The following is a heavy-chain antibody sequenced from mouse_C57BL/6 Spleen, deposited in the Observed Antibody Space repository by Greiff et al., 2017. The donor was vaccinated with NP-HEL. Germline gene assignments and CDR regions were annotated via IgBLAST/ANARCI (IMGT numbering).Heavy chain of an antibody. D-gene: IGHD2-5*01. J-gene: IGHJ2*01. Sequence: EVQLQQSGPELVKPGASVKMSCKASGYTFTDYNMHWVKQSHGKSLEWIGYITPNNGGTSYNQKFKGKATLTVNKSSSTAYMELRSLTSEDSAVYYCARGSNYFYFDYWGQGTTLTVSS. CDR3: ARGSNYFYFDY. CDR2: ITPNNGGT. V-gene: IGHV1-22*01. CDR1: GYTFTDYN.